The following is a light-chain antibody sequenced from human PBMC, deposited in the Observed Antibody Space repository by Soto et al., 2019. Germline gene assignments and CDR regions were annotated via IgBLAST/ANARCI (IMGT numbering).Light chain of an antibody. V-gene: IGLV2-11*01. CDR3: CSYAGRVV. J-gene: IGLJ2*01. CDR1: SSDVGGYNY. CDR2: DVS. Sequence: QSVLTQPRSVSGSPGQSVXISCTGTSSDVGGYNYVSWYQQHPGKAPKLMIYDVSKRPSGVPDRFSGSKSGNTASLTISGLQAEDEADYYCCSYAGRVVFGGGTKVTVL.